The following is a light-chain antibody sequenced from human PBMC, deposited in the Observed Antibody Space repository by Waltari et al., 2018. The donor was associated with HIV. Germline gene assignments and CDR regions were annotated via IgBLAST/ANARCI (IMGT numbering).Light chain of an antibody. V-gene: IGKV1-39*01. J-gene: IGKJ1*01. CDR1: QSIGSN. CDR2: AAS. CDR3: QQSYSTPWT. Sequence: DIQMTQSPSSLSASVGDRVTITCRASQSIGSNLNWYQQKPGKAPKLLIYAASSLQSGVPSRFSGSGSGTDFTLTISSLQPEDFATYYCQQSYSTPWTFGQGTKVEIK.